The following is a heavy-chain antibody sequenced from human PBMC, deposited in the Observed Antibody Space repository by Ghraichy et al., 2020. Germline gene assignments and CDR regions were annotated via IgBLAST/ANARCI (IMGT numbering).Heavy chain of an antibody. D-gene: IGHD3-10*01. CDR1: GFTFTSSA. CDR2: IVVGSGNT. V-gene: IGHV1-58*02. CDR3: AAVLDYYGSGSSMRWVDVGFDP. J-gene: IGHJ5*02. Sequence: SVKVSCKASGFTFTSSAMQWVRQARGQRLEWIGWIVVGSGNTNYAQKFQERVTITRDMSTSTAYMELSSLRSEDTAVYYCAAVLDYYGSGSSMRWVDVGFDPWGQGTLVTVSS.